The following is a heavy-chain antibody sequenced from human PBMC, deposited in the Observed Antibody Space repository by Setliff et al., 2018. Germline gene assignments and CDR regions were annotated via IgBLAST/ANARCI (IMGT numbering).Heavy chain of an antibody. J-gene: IGHJ3*01. Sequence: GGSLRLSCAASGFTFNTYAMSWVRQPPGKGLEWVSTISDSLSTTYYTDSVRGRFTISRDDSKKILYLQMNSLRTEDTALYYCARDDDTSSHYSVFNFWGQGTRVTVSS. D-gene: IGHD3-22*01. CDR1: GFTFNTYA. CDR3: ARDDDTSSHYSVFNF. V-gene: IGHV3-23*01. CDR2: ISDSLSTT.